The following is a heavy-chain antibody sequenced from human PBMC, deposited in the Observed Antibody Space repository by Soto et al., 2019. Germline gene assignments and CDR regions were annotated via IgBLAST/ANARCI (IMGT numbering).Heavy chain of an antibody. D-gene: IGHD3-22*01. J-gene: IGHJ4*02. CDR3: AKEISGYNAPLDH. V-gene: IGHV3-30*07. CDR1: GFTFSNYV. CDR2: ISNDGST. Sequence: PGGSLRLSCAASGFTFSNYVIHWVRQAPGKGLEWVAVISNDGSTYYADSVKGRFTISRDNSKNTLYVQMNSLRAEDTAVYYCAKEISGYNAPLDHWGQGTRVTVS.